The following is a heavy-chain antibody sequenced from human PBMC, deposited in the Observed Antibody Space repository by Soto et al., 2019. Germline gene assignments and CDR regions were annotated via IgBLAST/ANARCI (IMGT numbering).Heavy chain of an antibody. D-gene: IGHD3-3*01. V-gene: IGHV1-69*13. J-gene: IGHJ6*02. CDR1: GGTFSSYA. CDR2: IIPIFGTA. CDR3: ATESYYDFWSGYYPNHYYYYGMDV. Sequence: SVKVSFKASGGTFSSYAISWVRQAPGQGLEWMGGIIPIFGTANYAQKFQGRVTITADESTSTAYMELSSLRSEDTAAYYCATESYYDFWSGYYPNHYYYYGMDVWGQGTTVTVSS.